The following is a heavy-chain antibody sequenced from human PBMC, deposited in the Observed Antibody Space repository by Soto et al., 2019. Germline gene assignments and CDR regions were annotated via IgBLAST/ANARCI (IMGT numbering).Heavy chain of an antibody. V-gene: IGHV3-21*01. CDR1: GFTFSSYS. J-gene: IGHJ1*01. CDR3: ARDYYYDSSGLAHFQH. D-gene: IGHD3-22*01. Sequence: GGSLRLSCAASGFTFSSYSMNWVRQAPGKGLEWVSSISSSSSYIYYADSVKGRFTISRDNAKNSLYLQMNSLRAEDTAVYYCARDYYYDSSGLAHFQHWGQGTLVTVSS. CDR2: ISSSSSYI.